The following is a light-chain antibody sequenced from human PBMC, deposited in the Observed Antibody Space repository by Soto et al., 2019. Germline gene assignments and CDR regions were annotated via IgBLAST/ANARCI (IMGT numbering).Light chain of an antibody. V-gene: IGLV1-40*01. J-gene: IGLJ2*01. CDR1: SSNIGAGYD. CDR3: QSYDSSLSVL. Sequence: QSVLTQPPSVSGAPGQRVTISCTGRSSNIGAGYDVHGYQQLPGTAPKLLIYGNSNRPSGVPDRFSGSKSGTSASLAITGLQAEDDADYYCQSYDSSLSVLFGGGTKLIVL. CDR2: GNS.